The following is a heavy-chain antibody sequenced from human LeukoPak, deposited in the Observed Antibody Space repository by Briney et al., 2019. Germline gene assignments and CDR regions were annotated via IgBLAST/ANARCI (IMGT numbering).Heavy chain of an antibody. Sequence: GRSLRLSCAASGFTFSDYWMSWVRQSPGKGLEWVANIKEDGSQKYYVDSVRGRFTISRDNAKNSLFLQMDSLRAEDTAVYYCARSIGLTGGGVDVWGQGTTVTVSS. CDR1: GFTFSDYW. V-gene: IGHV3-7*03. CDR2: IKEDGSQK. J-gene: IGHJ6*02. CDR3: ARSIGLTGGGVDV. D-gene: IGHD3-9*01.